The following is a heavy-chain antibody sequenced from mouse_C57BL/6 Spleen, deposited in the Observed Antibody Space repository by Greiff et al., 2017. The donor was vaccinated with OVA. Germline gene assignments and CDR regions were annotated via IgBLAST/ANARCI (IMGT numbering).Heavy chain of an antibody. CDR1: GYSITSGYY. V-gene: IGHV3-6*01. CDR2: ISYDGSN. CDR3: ARGAGPLIDY. Sequence: EVQLQESGPGLVKPSQSLSLTCSVTGYSITSGYYWNWIRQFPGNKLEWMGYISYDGSNNYNPSLKNRISITRDTSKNQFFLKLNSVTTKDTATYDCARGAGPLIDYWGQGTTLTVSS. D-gene: IGHD3-3*01. J-gene: IGHJ2*01.